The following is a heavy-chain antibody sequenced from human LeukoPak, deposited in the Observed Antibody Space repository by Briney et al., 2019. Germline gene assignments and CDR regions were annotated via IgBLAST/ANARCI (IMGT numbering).Heavy chain of an antibody. Sequence: SETLSLTCTVSGGSVSSGSYYRSWIRQPPGKGLEWIGYMYYSGSTNYNPSLKSRVTMSVDTSKNQFSLELSSVTAADTAVYYCARRMSGPRYFDYWGQGTLVAVSS. D-gene: IGHD3-3*01. J-gene: IGHJ4*02. CDR1: GGSVSSGSYY. CDR2: MYYSGST. CDR3: ARRMSGPRYFDY. V-gene: IGHV4-61*01.